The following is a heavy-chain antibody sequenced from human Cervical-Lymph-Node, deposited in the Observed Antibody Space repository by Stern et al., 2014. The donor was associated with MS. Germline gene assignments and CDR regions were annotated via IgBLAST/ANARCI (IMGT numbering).Heavy chain of an antibody. CDR3: AREQRVGSSGTLYYYGLDV. V-gene: IGHV3-30*03. CDR2: ISYDGNDK. J-gene: IGHJ6*02. D-gene: IGHD6-19*01. CDR1: GFVFSNYG. Sequence: QVQLVESGGGVVQPGRSLRLSCAASGFVFSNYGLHCVRQAPGKGLEWVAVISYDGNDKFHEDFVKGRFNISRDISKDTLFLPTHSLRQEDTAVYYCAREQRVGSSGTLYYYGLDVWGQGTTVTVSS.